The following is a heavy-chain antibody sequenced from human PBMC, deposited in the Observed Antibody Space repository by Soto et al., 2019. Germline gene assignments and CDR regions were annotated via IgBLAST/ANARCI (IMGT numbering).Heavy chain of an antibody. J-gene: IGHJ4*02. CDR1: GYTFSKYA. D-gene: IGHD5-12*01. V-gene: IGHV1-3*01. Sequence: ASVKVSCKASGYTFSKYAMQWVRQAPGQGPEWMGWINAGNGNTKYSQKFQDRFTITRDTSANTAYMDLRSLTSEDTAIYYCARGRWVATTASYYFDSWGQGTQVTVSS. CDR3: ARGRWVATTASYYFDS. CDR2: INAGNGNT.